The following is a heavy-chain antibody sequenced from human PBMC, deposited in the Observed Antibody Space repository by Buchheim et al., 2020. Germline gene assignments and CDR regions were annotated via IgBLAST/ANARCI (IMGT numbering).Heavy chain of an antibody. V-gene: IGHV3-23*01. J-gene: IGHJ6*02. CDR1: RFTFSSYA. D-gene: IGHD1-26*01. Sequence: EVQLLESGGGLVQPGGSLRLSCAASRFTFSSYAMTWVRQAPGKGLEWVSTISGSGNSTYYTDSVKGRFTISRDNSKNTLYLQINSLRAEDTAVYYCAKGVGATSSYGMDVWGQGTT. CDR2: ISGSGNST. CDR3: AKGVGATSSYGMDV.